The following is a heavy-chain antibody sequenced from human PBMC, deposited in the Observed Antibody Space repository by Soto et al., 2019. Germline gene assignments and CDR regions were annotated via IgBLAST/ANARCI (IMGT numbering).Heavy chain of an antibody. J-gene: IGHJ6*02. V-gene: IGHV4-34*01. CDR2: INHSGST. Sequence: SETLSLTCAVYGGSFSGYYWSWIRQPPGKGLEWIGEINHSGSTNYNPSLKSRVTISVDTSKNQFSLKLSSVTAADTAVYYCARGKQCTNGVCYTPYYYYYGMDVWGQGTTVTVSS. CDR1: GGSFSGYY. CDR3: ARGKQCTNGVCYTPYYYYYGMDV. D-gene: IGHD2-8*01.